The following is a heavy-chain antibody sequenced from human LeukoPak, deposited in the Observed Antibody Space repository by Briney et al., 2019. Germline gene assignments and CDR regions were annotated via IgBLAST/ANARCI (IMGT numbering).Heavy chain of an antibody. Sequence: GGSLRLSCAASGFTFSSYAMSLVRQATGKGLEWVSAISGSGGSTYYADSVKGRFTISRDNGKNSLSLQMNSLTAEDTAIYYCARDRQPSSYIGMDVWGQGTTVTVSS. CDR2: ISGSGGST. CDR3: ARDRQPSSYIGMDV. J-gene: IGHJ6*02. V-gene: IGHV3-23*01. D-gene: IGHD2/OR15-2a*01. CDR1: GFTFSSYA.